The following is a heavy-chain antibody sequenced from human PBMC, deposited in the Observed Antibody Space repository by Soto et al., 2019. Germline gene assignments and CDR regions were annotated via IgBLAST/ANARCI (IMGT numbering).Heavy chain of an antibody. Sequence: QVQLVQSGAEVRQPASSVKVSCKTSGGTFSSYAISWVRQAPGQGLEWMGGIVPIVDTSTYAQKFQGRVTITADESTCKAYMELSSLRSDDTAIYYCVRVVAIPGYPDNWGQGTLVTVSS. CDR2: IVPIVDTS. V-gene: IGHV1-69*12. CDR1: GGTFSSYA. J-gene: IGHJ4*02. D-gene: IGHD5-12*01. CDR3: VRVVAIPGYPDN.